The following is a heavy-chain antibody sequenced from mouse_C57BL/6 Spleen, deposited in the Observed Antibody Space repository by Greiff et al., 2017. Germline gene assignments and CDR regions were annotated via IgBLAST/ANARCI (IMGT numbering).Heavy chain of an antibody. CDR3: ARGDYAMDY. V-gene: IGHV1-42*01. CDR1: GYSFTGYY. Sequence: EVMLVESGPELVKPGASVKISCKASGYSFTGYYMNWVKQSPEKSLEWIGEINPSTGGTTYNQKFKAKATLTVDKSSSTAYMQLKSLTSEDSAVYYCARGDYAMDYWGQGTSVTVSS. CDR2: INPSTGGT. J-gene: IGHJ4*01.